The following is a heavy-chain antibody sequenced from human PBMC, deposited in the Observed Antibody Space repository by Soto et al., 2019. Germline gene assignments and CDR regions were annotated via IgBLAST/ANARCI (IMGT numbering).Heavy chain of an antibody. CDR1: VFTFSSYI. CDR2: ISSSSSYI. D-gene: IGHD6-19*01. Sequence: GGSLRLFCAASVFTFSSYIMNWGRQAPGKGLEWVSSISSSSSYIYYADSVKGRFTISRDNAKNSLYLQMNSLRAEDTAVYYCARERQCSGYVDYWGQGTLVTVSS. J-gene: IGHJ4*02. V-gene: IGHV3-21*01. CDR3: ARERQCSGYVDY.